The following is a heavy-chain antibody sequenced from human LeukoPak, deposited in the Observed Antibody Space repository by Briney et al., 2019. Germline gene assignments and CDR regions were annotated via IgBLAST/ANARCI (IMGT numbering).Heavy chain of an antibody. D-gene: IGHD4-23*01. Sequence: WASVKVSCTASGGTFSSYAISWVRQAPGQGLEWMGGIIPIFGTANYAQKFQGRVTITADKSTSTAYMELSSLRSDDTAVYYCATNPGGRRGGDYWGQGTLVTVSS. CDR1: GGTFSSYA. V-gene: IGHV1-69*06. CDR3: ATNPGGRRGGDY. J-gene: IGHJ4*02. CDR2: IIPIFGTA.